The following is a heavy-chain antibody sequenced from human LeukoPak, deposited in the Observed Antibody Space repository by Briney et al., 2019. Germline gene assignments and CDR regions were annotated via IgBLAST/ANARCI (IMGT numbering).Heavy chain of an antibody. J-gene: IGHJ6*02. CDR1: GLTFGGDS. CDR3: ARVFGWGVGYGMDV. CDR2: ISGSTSRSTI. V-gene: IGHV3-48*04. Sequence: GGSLRLSCVASGLTFGGDSMNWVRRAPGKGLEWISYISGSTSRSTIYYADSVKGRLTISRDNAKNSLYLQMNSLRAEDSAVYYCARVFGWGVGYGMDVWGQGTTVTVSS. D-gene: IGHD3-16*01.